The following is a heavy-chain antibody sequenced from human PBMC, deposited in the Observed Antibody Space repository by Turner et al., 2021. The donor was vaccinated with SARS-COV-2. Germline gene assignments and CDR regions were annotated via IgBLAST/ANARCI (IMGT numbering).Heavy chain of an antibody. CDR1: GYTFTSYD. D-gene: IGHD3-22*01. CDR3: ARNYYDSSGYRGDDY. J-gene: IGHJ4*02. Sequence: QVQLLQSEAELMKLGASVNVSCKASGYTFTSYDINWVRQATGQGLEWVGWMNPNSGYTGYAQKFQGRVTMTRNTSISTAYMELSSLRSEDTAVYYCARNYYDSSGYRGDDYWGQGTLVTVSS. V-gene: IGHV1-8*01. CDR2: MNPNSGYT.